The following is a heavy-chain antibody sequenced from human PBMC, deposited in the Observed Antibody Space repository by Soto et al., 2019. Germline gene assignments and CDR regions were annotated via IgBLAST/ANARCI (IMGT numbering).Heavy chain of an antibody. CDR3: AREYYGLLTGYYNGH. Sequence: EVQLVESGGDSVQPGGSLRLSCAASGFPFSSYWMHWVRHTPGKGLEWVSRIRGDGTTIYYADSVTGRFTVSRDNAKNTLSLQMRGLGAEDTAVYYCAREYYGLLTGYYNGHWGQGTLVSVAS. CDR2: IRGDGTTI. V-gene: IGHV3-74*01. CDR1: GFPFSSYW. D-gene: IGHD3-9*01. J-gene: IGHJ4*02.